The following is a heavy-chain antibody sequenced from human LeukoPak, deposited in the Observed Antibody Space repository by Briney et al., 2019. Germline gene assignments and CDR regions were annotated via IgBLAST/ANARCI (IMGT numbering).Heavy chain of an antibody. CDR2: VSTNGDVT. CDR3: AKLSLSGRSQSADY. J-gene: IGHJ4*02. Sequence: GGSLRLSCVASGLTFNSHSMSWVRQAPGMGLEWVSVVSTNGDVTFYADSVKGRFTISRDNSKNTLFLQMNSLRAEDTAVYYCAKLSLSGRSQSADYRGQGTLVTVSS. D-gene: IGHD3-10*01. V-gene: IGHV3-23*01. CDR1: GLTFNSHS.